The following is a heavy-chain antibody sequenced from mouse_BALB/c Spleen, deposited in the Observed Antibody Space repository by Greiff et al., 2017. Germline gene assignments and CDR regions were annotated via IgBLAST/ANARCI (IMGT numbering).Heavy chain of an antibody. CDR3: ARAYYRYDGYYFDY. J-gene: IGHJ2*01. V-gene: IGHV1-31*01. CDR2: INPYNGAT. D-gene: IGHD2-14*01. CDR1: GYSFTGYY. Sequence: VQLKQSGPELVKPGASVKISCKASGYSFTGYYMHWVKQSHVKSLEWIGRINPYNGATSYNQNFKDKASLTVDKSSSTAYMELHSLTSEDSAVYYCARAYYRYDGYYFDYWGQGTTLTVSS.